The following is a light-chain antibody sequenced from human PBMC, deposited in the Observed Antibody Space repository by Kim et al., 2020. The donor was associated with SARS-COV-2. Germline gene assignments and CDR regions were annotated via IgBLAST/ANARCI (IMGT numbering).Light chain of an antibody. CDR1: QSVSSN. J-gene: IGKJ4*01. V-gene: IGKV3-15*01. Sequence: VSRGERATLSCRASQSVSSNIAWYQQKPGQAPRLLIYGASNRATGIPARFSGSGSGTEFTLTISSLQSEDFAVYYCQQYNNWPLLTFGGGTKVEIK. CDR3: QQYNNWPLLT. CDR2: GAS.